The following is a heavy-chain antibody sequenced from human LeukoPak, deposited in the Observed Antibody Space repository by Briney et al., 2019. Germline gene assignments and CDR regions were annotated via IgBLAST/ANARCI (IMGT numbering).Heavy chain of an antibody. CDR3: ARDGGHGGDLDY. Sequence: TGGSLRLSCAASGFTFTTYWMHWVSQAPGKGLEWVANIKQDRSEKYYVDSAKGRFTISRDNGKNSVYLQMNSLRAEDTAVYYCARDGGHGGDLDYWGQGTLVTVSS. CDR2: IKQDRSEK. J-gene: IGHJ4*02. V-gene: IGHV3-7*01. CDR1: GFTFTTYW. D-gene: IGHD2-21*02.